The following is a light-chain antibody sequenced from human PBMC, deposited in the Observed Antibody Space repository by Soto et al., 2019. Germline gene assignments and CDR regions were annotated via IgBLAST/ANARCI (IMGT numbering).Light chain of an antibody. V-gene: IGKV3-20*01. CDR3: QQYGSSLVT. Sequence: EIVLTQSPSTLSLSPGERATLSCRASQSVNSNHLAWYQQRPGQAPRLLIYGASIRATGIPDRFSGSGSGTDFTLTISRLEPEDFAVFYCQQYGSSLVTFGQGTRLES. J-gene: IGKJ5*01. CDR2: GAS. CDR1: QSVNSNH.